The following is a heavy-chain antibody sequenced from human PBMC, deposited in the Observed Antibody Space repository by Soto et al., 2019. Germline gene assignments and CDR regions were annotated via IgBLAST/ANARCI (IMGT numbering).Heavy chain of an antibody. Sequence: QAQLVQSGAEVKKPGASVKVSCKASENTFSSYYLHWVRQAPGQGLEWMGMIHPSGGGATYAQKFLGRVTMTRDTSTSTVFMELSSLRSEDTAIYYCSRGGHITVVTASLDFWGQGTLVTVSS. CDR1: ENTFSSYY. J-gene: IGHJ4*02. V-gene: IGHV1-46*03. CDR3: SRGGHITVVTASLDF. D-gene: IGHD2-21*02. CDR2: IHPSGGGA.